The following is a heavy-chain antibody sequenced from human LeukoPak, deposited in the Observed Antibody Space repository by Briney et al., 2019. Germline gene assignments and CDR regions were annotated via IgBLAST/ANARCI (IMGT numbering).Heavy chain of an antibody. CDR1: GGSISGYY. Sequence: SETLSLTCAVSGGSISGYYWSWIRQPPGKAMEWIGYIYYSGTTNYNPSLKSRVSISVDMSKNQFSLKLSSVTAADTAVYYCARVRGQNNNWFDPWGQGTLVTVSS. V-gene: IGHV4-59*12. J-gene: IGHJ5*02. D-gene: IGHD2/OR15-2a*01. CDR2: IYYSGTT. CDR3: ARVRGQNNNWFDP.